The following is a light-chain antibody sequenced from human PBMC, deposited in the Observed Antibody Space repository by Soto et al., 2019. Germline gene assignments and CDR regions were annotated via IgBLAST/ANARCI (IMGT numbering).Light chain of an antibody. Sequence: KSQSPSSLSASVGDRVTITCRASQSIGRFLNWHQQKPGKPPNVLINVASTLRSGVPSRFSGSGSGTDFNLTINSLQHEDFETYFCQQSFTTQLTLGGGTKVDIK. J-gene: IGKJ4*01. CDR2: VAS. CDR1: QSIGRF. V-gene: IGKV1-39*01. CDR3: QQSFTTQLT.